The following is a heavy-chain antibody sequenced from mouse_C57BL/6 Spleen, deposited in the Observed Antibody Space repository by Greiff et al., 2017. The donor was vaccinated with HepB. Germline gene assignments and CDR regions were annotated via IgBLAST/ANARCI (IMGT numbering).Heavy chain of an antibody. CDR2: IWSGGST. Sequence: VMLVESGPGLVQPSQSLSITCTVSGFSLTSYGVHWVRQSPGKGLEWLGVIWSGGSTDYNAAFISRLSISKDNSKSQVFFKMNSLQADDTAIYYCARNVYGKDYAMDYWGQGTSVTVSS. D-gene: IGHD1-1*01. V-gene: IGHV2-2*01. CDR1: GFSLTSYG. CDR3: ARNVYGKDYAMDY. J-gene: IGHJ4*01.